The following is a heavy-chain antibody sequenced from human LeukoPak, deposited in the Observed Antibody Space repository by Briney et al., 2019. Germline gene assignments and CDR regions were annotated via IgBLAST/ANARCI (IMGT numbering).Heavy chain of an antibody. J-gene: IGHJ2*01. D-gene: IGHD6-13*01. Sequence: GASVKVSCKASGYTCTSCGISWGRQAPGQGLEWMGWISAYNGNTNYAQKLQGRVTMTTDTSTSTAYLELRRLRSDDTAVYYCARQNPPQSIAAADKQGLDLWGRGTLVTVSS. CDR3: ARQNPPQSIAAADKQGLDL. CDR1: GYTCTSCG. V-gene: IGHV1-18*01. CDR2: ISAYNGNT.